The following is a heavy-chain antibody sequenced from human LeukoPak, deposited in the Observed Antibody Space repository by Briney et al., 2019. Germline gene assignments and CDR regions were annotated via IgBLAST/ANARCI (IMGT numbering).Heavy chain of an antibody. CDR3: ARLSKDYTSNWFDP. V-gene: IGHV4-38-2*02. D-gene: IGHD4-11*01. CDR2: IYHSGST. CDR1: GYSISSGYY. J-gene: IGHJ5*02. Sequence: SETLSLTRTVSGYSISSGYYWGWIRQPPGKGLEWIGSIYHSGSTYYNPSLKSRVTISVDTSKNQFSLKLSSVTAADTAVYYCARLSKDYTSNWFDPWGQGTLVTVSS.